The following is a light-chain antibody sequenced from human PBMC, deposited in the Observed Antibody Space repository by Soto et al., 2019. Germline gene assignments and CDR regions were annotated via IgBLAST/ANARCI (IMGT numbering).Light chain of an antibody. J-gene: IGLJ1*01. CDR1: SSDIGAYNY. Sequence: QAASVSGSPGQSITISCTGTSSDIGAYNYVSWYQQHPGKAPKLMIYEVTNRPSGISNRFSGSRSGNTASLSISGLQAEDEADYYCSSFSSAIAFVFGTGTKLTVL. V-gene: IGLV2-14*01. CDR3: SSFSSAIAFV. CDR2: EVT.